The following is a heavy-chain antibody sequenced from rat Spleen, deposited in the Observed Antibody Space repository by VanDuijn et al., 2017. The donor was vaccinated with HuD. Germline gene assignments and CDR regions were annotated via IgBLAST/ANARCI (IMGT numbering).Heavy chain of an antibody. CDR3: ARSYGGYTSNWFPY. Sequence: QVLLQESGPGLVQPSQTLSLTCTVSGFSLSNYGVIWVRQPPGKGLEWIAAISSGGSTYYNSALKSRLSISRDTSKSQVFLKMNSLQSDDTVTYFCARSYGGYTSNWFPYWGQGTLVTVSS. J-gene: IGHJ3*01. D-gene: IGHD1-11*01. CDR1: GFSLSNYG. CDR2: ISSGGST. V-gene: IGHV2S8*01.